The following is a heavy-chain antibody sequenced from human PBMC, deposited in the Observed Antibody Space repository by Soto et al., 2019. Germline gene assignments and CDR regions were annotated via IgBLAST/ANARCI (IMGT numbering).Heavy chain of an antibody. D-gene: IGHD3-16*01. CDR3: ARRWGGALDY. CDR1: GGSMSSYY. J-gene: IGHJ4*02. V-gene: IGHV4-59*08. Sequence: QVQLQESGPGLVKPSETLSLTCTVSGGSMSSYYWSWIRQPPGKGLEWIGYIYYSGSTNYNPPLKSRVTISVDTSKNQFSLKLNSVTAADTAVYSCARRWGGALDYWGQGTLVTVSS. CDR2: IYYSGST.